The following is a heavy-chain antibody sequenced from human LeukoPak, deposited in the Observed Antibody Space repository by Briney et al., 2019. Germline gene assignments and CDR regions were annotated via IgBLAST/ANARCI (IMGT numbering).Heavy chain of an antibody. V-gene: IGHV4-59*01. CDR3: AREWSGAPDY. CDR1: GGSISSYY. CDR2: IYYSGST. J-gene: IGHJ4*02. D-gene: IGHD4/OR15-4a*01. Sequence: SETLSLTCTVSGGSISSYYRSWIRQPPGKGLEWIGYIYYSGSTNYNPSLKSRVTISVDTSKNQFSLKLSSVTAADTAVYYCAREWSGAPDYWGQGTLVTVSS.